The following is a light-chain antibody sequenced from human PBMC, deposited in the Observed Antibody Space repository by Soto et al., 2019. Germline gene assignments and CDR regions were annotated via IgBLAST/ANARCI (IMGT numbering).Light chain of an antibody. Sequence: SVLPQPPSATVTPGQRGAISCSGASSNIGSTRANWYRQLPGTAPKLLIYSDNQRPSGVPDRFSGSKSGTSASLAISGLQSEDEADYYCAAWDNSLNGYVFGNGTKVTVL. J-gene: IGLJ1*01. CDR2: SDN. CDR1: SSNIGSTR. CDR3: AAWDNSLNGYV. V-gene: IGLV1-44*01.